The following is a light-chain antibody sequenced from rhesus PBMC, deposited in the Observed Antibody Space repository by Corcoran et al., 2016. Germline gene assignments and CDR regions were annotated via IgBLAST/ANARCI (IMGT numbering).Light chain of an antibody. CDR2: HDN. CDR1: NSNIGRNL. CDR3: STWDTSLSVYI. V-gene: IGLV1-67*02. J-gene: IGLJ1*01. Sequence: QSILTQPPSVSAAPGQKVTISCSGRNSNIGRNLVSWYQQVPGTAPKLLIYHDNKRPSGVSDRFSASKSGTSASLSITGLQTGDEADYFCSTWDTSLSVYIFASGTRLTVL.